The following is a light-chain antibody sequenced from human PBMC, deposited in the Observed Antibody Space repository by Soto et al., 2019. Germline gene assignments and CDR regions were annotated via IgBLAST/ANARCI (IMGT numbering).Light chain of an antibody. J-gene: IGKJ5*01. Sequence: EIVLTQSPGTLSLSPGERATLSCRASQSVSSSSLAWYQQKPGQAPRLLIYDISNRATGVPARFSGSGSETEFTLTIRSLQSEDFAVYFCQQYNNWPSFGQGTRLEIK. V-gene: IGKV3-15*01. CDR2: DIS. CDR1: QSVSSS. CDR3: QQYNNWPS.